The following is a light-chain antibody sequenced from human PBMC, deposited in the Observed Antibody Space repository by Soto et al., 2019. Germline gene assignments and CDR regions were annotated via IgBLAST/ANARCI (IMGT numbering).Light chain of an antibody. CDR3: KQYHSYSRT. CDR2: DAS. J-gene: IGKJ1*01. V-gene: IGKV1-5*01. CDR1: QSVSSW. Sequence: DIQLTQSPSTLSASLGDTLTITCRASQSVSSWLAWHKQQPGIAPKLLIYDASSLESGVTSRFSGSGSGTEFTLTISSLQPADFATSYCKQYHSYSRTFGQGTKVAIK.